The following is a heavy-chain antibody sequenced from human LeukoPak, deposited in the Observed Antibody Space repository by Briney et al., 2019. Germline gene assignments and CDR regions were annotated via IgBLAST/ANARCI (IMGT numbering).Heavy chain of an antibody. J-gene: IGHJ4*02. Sequence: SETLSLTCTVSGGSISSYYWSWIRQPTGKGLEWIGYMYYTGSTNYNPSLKSRVTISVDTSKNQFSLKLSSVTAADTAVYYCARGPHLDYWGQGTLVTVSS. CDR3: ARGPHLDY. V-gene: IGHV4-59*01. CDR1: GGSISSYY. CDR2: MYYTGST.